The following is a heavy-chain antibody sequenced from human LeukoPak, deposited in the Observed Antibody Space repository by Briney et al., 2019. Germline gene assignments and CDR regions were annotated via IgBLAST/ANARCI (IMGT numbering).Heavy chain of an antibody. J-gene: IGHJ6*03. CDR2: IYPGDSDT. Sequence: GESLKISCKSSGYSFSNYWIGWVRQMPGKGLDWMGIIYPGDSDTRHSPSFQGQVTISADKSISTAYLQWSSLKASDTAIYHCATHRGYYMDVWGQGTTVTVSS. CDR3: ATHRGYYMDV. CDR1: GYSFSNYW. V-gene: IGHV5-51*01.